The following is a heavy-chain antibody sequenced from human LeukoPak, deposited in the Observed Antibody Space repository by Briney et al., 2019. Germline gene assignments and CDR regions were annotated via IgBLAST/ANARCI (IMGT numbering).Heavy chain of an antibody. CDR3: ARTPDGADY. CDR2: IKQDGTEI. J-gene: IGHJ4*02. CDR1: GFTFSNYG. D-gene: IGHD3-10*01. V-gene: IGHV3-7*01. Sequence: PGGSLRLSCAASGFTFSNYGMHWVRQAPGKGLKWVANIKQDGTEIFYVDSVRGRFIISRDNAENSLYLQMNSLRVEDTAVYYCARTPDGADYWGQGTLVTVSS.